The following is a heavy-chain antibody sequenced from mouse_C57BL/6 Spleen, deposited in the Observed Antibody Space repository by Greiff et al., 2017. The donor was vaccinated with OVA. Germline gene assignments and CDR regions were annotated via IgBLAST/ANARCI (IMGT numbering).Heavy chain of an antibody. D-gene: IGHD1-1*01. J-gene: IGHJ3*01. CDR1: GYTFTNYW. V-gene: IGHV1-63*01. CDR3: ASYGSSPWFAY. CDR2: IYPGGGYT. Sequence: VQLQQSGAELVRPGTSVKMSCKASGYTFTNYWIGWAKQRPGHGLEWIGDIYPGGGYTNYNEKFKGQATLTADKSSSTAYMQLSSLTSEDSAIYYCASYGSSPWFAYWGQGTLVTVSA.